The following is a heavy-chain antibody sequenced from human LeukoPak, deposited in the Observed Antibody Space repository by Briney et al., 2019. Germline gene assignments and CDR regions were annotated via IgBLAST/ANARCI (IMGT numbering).Heavy chain of an antibody. V-gene: IGHV7-4-1*02. J-gene: IGHJ4*02. D-gene: IGHD5-18*01. Sequence: ASVKVSCKASGYIFTSYVINWVRQAPGQGLEWMGWINTNTGNPTYAQGFTGRFVFSLDTSVSTAYLQISSLKAEDTAVYYCAREGSEGYSYGFLDYWGQGTLVTVSS. CDR1: GYIFTSYV. CDR3: AREGSEGYSYGFLDY. CDR2: INTNTGNP.